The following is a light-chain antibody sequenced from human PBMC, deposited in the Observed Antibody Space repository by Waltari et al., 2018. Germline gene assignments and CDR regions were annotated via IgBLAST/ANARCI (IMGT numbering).Light chain of an antibody. CDR1: QDIASA. CDR2: EAS. CDR3: QQFINYPLT. V-gene: IGKV1D-13*01. Sequence: AIQLTQSPSSLSASVGHIITITCRASQDIASALAWYVQKPGKAPQLLIYEASTLESGVPSRFSGSGSGTDFTLSISGLQPEDFATYYCQQFINYPLTFGPGTTVDIK. J-gene: IGKJ3*01.